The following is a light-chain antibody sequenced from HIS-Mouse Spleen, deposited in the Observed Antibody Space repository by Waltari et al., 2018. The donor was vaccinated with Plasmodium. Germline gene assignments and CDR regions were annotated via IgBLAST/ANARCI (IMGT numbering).Light chain of an antibody. J-gene: IGKJ3*01. CDR2: GAS. CDR1: QSVSSN. CDR3: QQYNNWSFT. V-gene: IGKV3-15*01. Sequence: EIVMTQSPATLSVSPGERATLSCRASQSVSSNLAWYQQKPGQAPRLRIYGASTRATGIPARFSGSGSGTEFTITISSLQSEDFAVDYCQQYNNWSFTFGPGTKVDIK.